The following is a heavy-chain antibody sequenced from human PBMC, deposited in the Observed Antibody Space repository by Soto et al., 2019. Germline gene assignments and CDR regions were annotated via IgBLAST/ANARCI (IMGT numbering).Heavy chain of an antibody. CDR3: ARRDRPDFYYMDV. J-gene: IGHJ6*03. Sequence: EVQLAESGGGLAQPEGSLRLSCAASGFTLSGYAMDWVRQAPGKGLEYVSGISSNGVGTYYANSVQGRFTISRDNSKNTVYLQMGSLRPEDMAVYYCARRDRPDFYYMDVWGKGTTVTVSS. V-gene: IGHV3-64*01. D-gene: IGHD6-6*01. CDR2: ISSNGVGT. CDR1: GFTLSGYA.